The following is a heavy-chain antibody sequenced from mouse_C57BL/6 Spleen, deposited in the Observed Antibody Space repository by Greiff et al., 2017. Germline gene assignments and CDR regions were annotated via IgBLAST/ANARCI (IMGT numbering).Heavy chain of an antibody. Sequence: VQLKESGPGLVKPSQSLSLTCSVTGYSITSGYYWNWIRQFPGNKLEWMGYISYDGSNNYNPSLKNRISITRDTSKNQFFLKLNSVTTEDTATYYCASQGGSWFAYWGQGTLVTVSA. D-gene: IGHD3-3*01. CDR2: ISYDGSN. CDR3: ASQGGSWFAY. V-gene: IGHV3-6*01. J-gene: IGHJ3*01. CDR1: GYSITSGYY.